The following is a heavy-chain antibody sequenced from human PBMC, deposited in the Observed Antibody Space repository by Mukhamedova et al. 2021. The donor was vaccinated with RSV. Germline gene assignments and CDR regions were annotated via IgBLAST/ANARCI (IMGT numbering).Heavy chain of an antibody. J-gene: IGHJ4*02. Sequence: DGGTTDYAAPVKGRFTISRDDSKNTLYLQMNSLKTEDTAVYYCTTGLHPDYDFWSGYYSDYWGQGTLVTVSS. V-gene: IGHV3-15*01. CDR2: DGGTT. CDR3: TTGLHPDYDFWSGYYSDY. D-gene: IGHD3-3*01.